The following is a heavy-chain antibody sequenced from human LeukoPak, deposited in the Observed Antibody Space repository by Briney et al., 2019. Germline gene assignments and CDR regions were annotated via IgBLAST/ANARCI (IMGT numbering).Heavy chain of an antibody. CDR1: GYTFTGYY. CDR2: INPNSGCT. D-gene: IGHD3-16*01. J-gene: IGHJ4*02. CDR3: ARARTGDLWDY. V-gene: IGHV1-2*02. Sequence: AAVKVSFKASGYTFTGYYMHWVRQAPGQGLEWMGWINPNSGCTNYAQKFQGRGTITRDTAISTAYMELSRLRSDDTAVYYCARARTGDLWDYWGQGTLVTVSS.